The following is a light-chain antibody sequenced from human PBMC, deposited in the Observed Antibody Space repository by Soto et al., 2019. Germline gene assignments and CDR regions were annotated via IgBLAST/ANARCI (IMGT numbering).Light chain of an antibody. CDR2: DVT. CDR1: TSDVGAYNY. CDR3: SSDASSSPYV. J-gene: IGLJ1*01. Sequence: QSALTQPASVSGSPGQSITISCTGTTSDVGAYNYVSWYQQHPGKAPKLMIYDVTNRPSGVSNRFFGSKSGNTASLTISGLQDEDEAYYYCSSDASSSPYVFGTGTKLTVL. V-gene: IGLV2-14*03.